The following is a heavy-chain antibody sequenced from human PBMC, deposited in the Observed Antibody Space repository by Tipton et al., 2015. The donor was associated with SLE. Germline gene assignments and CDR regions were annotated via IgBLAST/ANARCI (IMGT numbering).Heavy chain of an antibody. CDR1: GGPFSIYY. CDR3: ARMRSRHFDY. Sequence: TLSLTCAVYGGPFSIYYFNWIRQSPGKGLEWIAEIDHSGRTRYNPSLKSRVTISADMPKNQFSLKITSVTAADTAVYYCARMRSRHFDYWGQGTLVTVTS. CDR2: IDHSGRT. J-gene: IGHJ4*02. V-gene: IGHV4-34*01.